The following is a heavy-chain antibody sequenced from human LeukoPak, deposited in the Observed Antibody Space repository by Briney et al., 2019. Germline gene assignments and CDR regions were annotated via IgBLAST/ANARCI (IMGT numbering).Heavy chain of an antibody. D-gene: IGHD6-13*01. V-gene: IGHV1-69*13. CDR1: GGTFSSYA. Sequence: SVTVSCTASGGTFSSYAISWVRQAPGRGLEWMGGIIPIFGTANYAQKFQGRVTITADESTSTAYMELSSLRSEDTAVYYCARESAAAGTGDDYWGQGTLVTVSS. CDR2: IIPIFGTA. CDR3: ARESAAAGTGDDY. J-gene: IGHJ4*02.